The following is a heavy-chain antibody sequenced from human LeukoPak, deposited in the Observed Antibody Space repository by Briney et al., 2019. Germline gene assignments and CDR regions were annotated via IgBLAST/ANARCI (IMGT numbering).Heavy chain of an antibody. CDR1: GYTFTSYY. CDR2: INPSGGST. V-gene: IGHV1-46*01. Sequence: ASVKVSCKASGYTFTSYYMHWVRQAPGQGLEWMGIINPSGGSTSYAQKFQGRVTMTRDMSTSTVYMELSSLRSEDTAVYYCAKDDAWGRCKHWGQGTLVTVSS. D-gene: IGHD3-16*01. CDR3: AKDDAWGRCKH. J-gene: IGHJ1*01.